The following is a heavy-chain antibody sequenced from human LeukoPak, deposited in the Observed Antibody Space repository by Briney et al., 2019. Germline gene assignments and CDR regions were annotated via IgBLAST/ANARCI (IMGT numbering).Heavy chain of an antibody. D-gene: IGHD3-3*01. CDR1: GFTFDDYG. CDR2: ISSSSSTI. J-gene: IGHJ4*02. Sequence: GGSLRLSCAAPGFTFDDYGMSWVRQAPGKGLEWVSYISSSSSTIYYADSVKGRFTISRDNAKNSLYLQMNSLRAEDTAVYYCASQKYYDFWSGYDYWGQGTLVTVSS. V-gene: IGHV3-48*01. CDR3: ASQKYYDFWSGYDY.